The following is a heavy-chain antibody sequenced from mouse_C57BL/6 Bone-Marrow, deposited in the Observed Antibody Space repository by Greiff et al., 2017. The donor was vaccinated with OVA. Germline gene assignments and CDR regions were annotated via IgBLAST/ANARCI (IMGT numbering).Heavy chain of an antibody. V-gene: IGHV1-66*01. J-gene: IGHJ2*01. Sequence: VKLQESGPELVKPGASVKISCKASGYSFTSYYIHWVKQRPGQGLEWIGWIYPGSGNTKYNEKFKGKATLTADTSSSTAYMQLSSLTSEDSAVYYCARCGSSYYDYWGQGTTLTVSS. CDR3: ARCGSSYYDY. CDR1: GYSFTSYY. D-gene: IGHD1-1*01. CDR2: IYPGSGNT.